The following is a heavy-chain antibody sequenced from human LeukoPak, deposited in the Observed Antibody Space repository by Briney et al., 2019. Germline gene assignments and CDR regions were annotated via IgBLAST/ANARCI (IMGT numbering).Heavy chain of an antibody. CDR3: ARDANWGSPLYYFDY. D-gene: IGHD7-27*01. CDR1: GFTFNSYA. Sequence: SGGSLRLSCAASGFTFNSYAMHWVRQAPGKGLEYVSAISSNGGSTYYANSVKGRFTISRDNSKNTLYLQMGSLRAEDMAVYYCARDANWGSPLYYFDYWDQGTLVTVSS. V-gene: IGHV3-64*01. CDR2: ISSNGGST. J-gene: IGHJ4*02.